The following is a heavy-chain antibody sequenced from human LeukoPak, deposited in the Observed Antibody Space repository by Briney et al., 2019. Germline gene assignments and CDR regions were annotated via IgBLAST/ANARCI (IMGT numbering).Heavy chain of an antibody. CDR2: TYYRSKWYN. J-gene: IGHJ4*02. CDR1: GDSVSSNSAA. D-gene: IGHD6-13*01. Sequence: SQTLSLTCANSGDSVSSNSAAWNWIRQSPSRGPEWLGRTYYRSKWYNDYAVSVKSRITINPDTSKNQFSLQLKSVTPEDTAVYYCARNLRSAAGTDFDYWGQGTLVTVSS. CDR3: ARNLRSAAGTDFDY. V-gene: IGHV6-1*01.